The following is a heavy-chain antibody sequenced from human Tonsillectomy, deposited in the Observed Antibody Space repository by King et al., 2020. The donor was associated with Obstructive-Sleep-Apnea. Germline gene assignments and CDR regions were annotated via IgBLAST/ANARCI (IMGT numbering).Heavy chain of an antibody. V-gene: IGHV4-34*01. CDR2: INHSGST. CDR1: GGSFSGYY. D-gene: IGHD5-12*01. CDR3: ARGRYGGYPPLGFDY. J-gene: IGHJ4*02. Sequence: VQLQQWGAGLLKPSETLSLTCAVYGGSFSGYYWSWIRQPPGKGLEWIGEINHSGSTNYNPSLTSRVTISVDTSKNQFSLKLSSVTAADTAVYYCARGRYGGYPPLGFDYWGQGTLVTVSS.